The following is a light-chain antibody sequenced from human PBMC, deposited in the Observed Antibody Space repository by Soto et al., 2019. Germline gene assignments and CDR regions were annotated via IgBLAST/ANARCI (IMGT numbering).Light chain of an antibody. CDR3: SSYTASDTWV. V-gene: IGLV2-8*01. Sequence: QSALTQPPSASGSPGQSVTISCTGTISDIGDHDYVSWYQQHPDKAPKLIIYEVSNRPSGFSDRVSGSTSGNTASLTISGLQAENEGDYYCSSYTASDTWVFGGGTKLTVL. CDR2: EVS. J-gene: IGLJ3*02. CDR1: ISDIGDHDY.